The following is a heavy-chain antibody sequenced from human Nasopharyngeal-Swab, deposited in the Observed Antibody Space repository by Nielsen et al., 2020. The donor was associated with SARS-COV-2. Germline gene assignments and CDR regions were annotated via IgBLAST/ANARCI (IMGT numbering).Heavy chain of an antibody. CDR2: ISSSGSTI. CDR1: GFTFSDYY. V-gene: IGHV3-11*04. D-gene: IGHD5-12*01. Sequence: GESLKISCAASGFTFSDYYMSWIRQAPGKGLEWVSYISSSGSTIYYADSVKGRFTISRDNAKNSLYLQMNSLRAEDTAVYYCARGGVAVATKDWGQGTLVTVSS. J-gene: IGHJ4*02. CDR3: ARGGVAVATKD.